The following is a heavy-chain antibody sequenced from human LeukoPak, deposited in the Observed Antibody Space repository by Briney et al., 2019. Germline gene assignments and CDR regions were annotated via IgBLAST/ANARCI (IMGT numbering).Heavy chain of an antibody. Sequence: SETLSLTCTVSGGSISSSSYYWGWIRQPPGKGLEWIGSIFYSGSTYYNPSLKSRVTISVDTSKNQFSLKLSSVTAADTAVYYCASIPIAAAGTGLFDYWGQGTLVTVSS. V-gene: IGHV4-39*07. CDR2: IFYSGST. J-gene: IGHJ4*02. CDR1: GGSISSSSYY. D-gene: IGHD6-13*01. CDR3: ASIPIAAAGTGLFDY.